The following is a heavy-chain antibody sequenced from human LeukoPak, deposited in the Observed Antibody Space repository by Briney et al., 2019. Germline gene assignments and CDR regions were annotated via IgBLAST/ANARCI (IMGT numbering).Heavy chain of an antibody. J-gene: IGHJ4*02. CDR1: GFTFSSYA. CDR2: ISGSGGST. D-gene: IGHD3-3*01. V-gene: IGHV3-23*01. CDR3: AKGLEGYDFWSRSYYFDY. Sequence: GGSLRLSCAASGFTFSSYAMSWVRQAPGKGLEWVSAISGSGGSTYYADSVKGRFTISRDNSKNTLYLQMNSLRAEDTAVYYCAKGLEGYDFWSRSYYFDYWGQGTLVTVSS.